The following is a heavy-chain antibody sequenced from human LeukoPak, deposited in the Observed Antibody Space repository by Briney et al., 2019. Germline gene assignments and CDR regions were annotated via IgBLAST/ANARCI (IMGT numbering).Heavy chain of an antibody. CDR3: ARRVCVRPSSRFNTWSTP. V-gene: IGHV3-21*01. CDR2: ISTSSSYI. D-gene: IGHD2-2*01. CDR1: GFIFSSYN. J-gene: IGHJ5*02. Sequence: GGSLRLSCAASGFIFSSYNMNWVRQAPGKGLEWVSFISTSSSYIYYADSVKGRFTISRDNAKNSLYLQMNSLRAEDTAVYYCARRVCVRPSSRFNTWSTPWAKGTRLTVPP.